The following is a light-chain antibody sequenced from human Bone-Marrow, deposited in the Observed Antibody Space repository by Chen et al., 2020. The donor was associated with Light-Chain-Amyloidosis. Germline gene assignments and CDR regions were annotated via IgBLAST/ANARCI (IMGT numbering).Light chain of an antibody. CDR3: QAWDNSAAV. CDR1: RLGHRY. CDR2: QDE. V-gene: IGLV3-1*01. J-gene: IGLJ2*01. Sequence: SYELTQPLSVSVSLGQTASITCSGDRLGHRYAYWYRQKPGQSPVLVIYQDERRPSGIPERFSGSNSGSAATLTISGTQAVDEADYYCQAWDNSAAVFGGGTKLTVL.